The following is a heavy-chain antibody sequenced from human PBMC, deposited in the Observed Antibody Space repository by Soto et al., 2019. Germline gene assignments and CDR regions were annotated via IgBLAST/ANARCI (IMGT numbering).Heavy chain of an antibody. V-gene: IGHV1-69*13. D-gene: IGHD3-9*01. CDR2: IIPIFGTA. CDR3: ARNYLDHAFDI. CDR1: GGTFSSYA. Sequence: ASVKVSCKASGGTFSSYAISWVRQAPGQGLEWMGGIIPIFGTANYAQKFQGRVTIAADESTSTAYMELSSLRSEDTAVYYCARNYLDHAFDIWGQGTMVTVSS. J-gene: IGHJ3*02.